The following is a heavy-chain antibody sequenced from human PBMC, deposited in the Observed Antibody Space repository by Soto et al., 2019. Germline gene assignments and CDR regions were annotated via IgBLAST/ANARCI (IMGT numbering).Heavy chain of an antibody. V-gene: IGHV1-18*01. J-gene: IGHJ4*02. Sequence: GASVKVSCKASGYTVTSYGISWVRQAPGQGLEWMGWISAYNGNTNYAQKLQGRVTMTTDTSTSTAYMELRSLRSDDTAVYYCARGQFCSGGSCYIDQFDYWGQGTLVTVSS. CDR2: ISAYNGNT. D-gene: IGHD2-15*01. CDR3: ARGQFCSGGSCYIDQFDY. CDR1: GYTVTSYG.